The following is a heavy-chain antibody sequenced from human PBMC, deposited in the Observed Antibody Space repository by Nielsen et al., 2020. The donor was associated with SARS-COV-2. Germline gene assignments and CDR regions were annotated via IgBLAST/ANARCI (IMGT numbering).Heavy chain of an antibody. D-gene: IGHD1-26*01. CDR2: ISYDGSNK. V-gene: IGHV3-30-3*01. CDR3: ARTHSGSYSDAFDI. CDR1: GFTFSSYA. Sequence: GESLKISCAASGFTFSSYAMHWVRQAPGKGLEWVAVISYDGSNKYYADSVKGRFTISRDNSKNTLYLQMNSLRAEDTAVYYCARTHSGSYSDAFDIWGQGTMVTVSS. J-gene: IGHJ3*02.